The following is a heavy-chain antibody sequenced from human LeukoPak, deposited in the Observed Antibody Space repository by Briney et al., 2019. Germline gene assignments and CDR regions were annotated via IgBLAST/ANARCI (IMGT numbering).Heavy chain of an antibody. CDR3: ASFLPTCGSGSYYNLPPDY. D-gene: IGHD3-10*01. CDR1: GYSFTSYW. V-gene: IGHV5-51*01. CDR2: IYPGDSDT. Sequence: GESLKISCKGSGYSFTSYWIGWVRQMPGKGLEWMGIIYPGDSDTRYSPSFQGQVTISADKSISTAYLQWSSLKASDTAMYYCASFLPTCGSGSYYNLPPDYWGQGTLVTVSS. J-gene: IGHJ4*02.